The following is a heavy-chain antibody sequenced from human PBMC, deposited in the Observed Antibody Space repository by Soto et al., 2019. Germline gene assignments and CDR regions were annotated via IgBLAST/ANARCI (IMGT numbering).Heavy chain of an antibody. D-gene: IGHD3-9*01. V-gene: IGHV4-34*01. CDR2: INDRGSI. Sequence: QVQLQQWGAGPLRPLETLSLTCGVSGGSFSGYYWAWIRQSPGKGLEWIGEINDRGSINYNPSLKNRVSSSVDTSKNHYSLNLRSVTAADTAVYYCARESHDILTGPPWVWYFDLWGRGTLVTVSS. CDR3: ARESHDILTGPPWVWYFDL. CDR1: GGSFSGYY. J-gene: IGHJ2*01.